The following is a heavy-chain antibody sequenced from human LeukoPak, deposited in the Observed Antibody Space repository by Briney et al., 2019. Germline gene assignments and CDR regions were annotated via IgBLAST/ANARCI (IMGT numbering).Heavy chain of an antibody. Sequence: GGSLRLSCAASGFTFSSHGMSWARQAPGKGLEWVSTISGSGDYTYYADSVKGRFTISRDNSKNTLYLQMNSLRAEDTAVYYCAKDRGWEHRGPDYWGQGTLVTVSS. J-gene: IGHJ4*02. CDR3: AKDRGWEHRGPDY. CDR1: GFTFSSHG. D-gene: IGHD1-26*01. CDR2: ISGSGDYT. V-gene: IGHV3-23*01.